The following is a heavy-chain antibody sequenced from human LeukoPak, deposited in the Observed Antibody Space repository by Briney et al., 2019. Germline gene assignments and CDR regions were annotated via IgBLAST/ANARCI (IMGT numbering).Heavy chain of an antibody. Sequence: GGSLRLSCAASGFTFSSRSMNWVRQAPGKGLEWVSSISSSSSYIYYADSVKGRFTISRDNAKNSLYLQMNSLRAEDTAVYYCARDGPFDGMDVWGQGTTVTVSS. CDR3: ARDGPFDGMDV. J-gene: IGHJ6*02. CDR1: GFTFSSRS. V-gene: IGHV3-21*01. CDR2: ISSSSSYI. D-gene: IGHD3-3*01.